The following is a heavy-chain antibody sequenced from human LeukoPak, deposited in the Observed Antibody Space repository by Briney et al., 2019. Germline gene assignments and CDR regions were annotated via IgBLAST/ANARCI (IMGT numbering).Heavy chain of an antibody. V-gene: IGHV1-2*02. J-gene: IGHJ6*02. D-gene: IGHD3-22*01. CDR3: ASIYYDSSGSRPYYYGMDV. CDR1: GYTFTGYY. Sequence: ASVKVSCKASGYTFTGYYMHWVRQAPGQGLEWMGWINPNSGGTNYAQKFQGRVTMTRDTSISTAYMELSRLRSDDTAMYYCASIYYDSSGSRPYYYGMDVWGQGTTVTVSS. CDR2: INPNSGGT.